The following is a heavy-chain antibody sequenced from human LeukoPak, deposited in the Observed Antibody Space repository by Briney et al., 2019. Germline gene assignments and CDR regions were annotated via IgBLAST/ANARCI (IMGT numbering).Heavy chain of an antibody. CDR2: I. V-gene: IGHV3-23*01. CDR3: VGGYQLLLFDD. Sequence: GGSLRLSCAASGFTFGDYAMSWVRQAPGKGLEWVSAIDSVKGRFAISRDNSKNTLYLQMKSLRAGDTALYYCVGGYQLLLFDDWGQGTLVTVSS. CDR1: GFTFGDYA. J-gene: IGHJ4*02. D-gene: IGHD2-2*01.